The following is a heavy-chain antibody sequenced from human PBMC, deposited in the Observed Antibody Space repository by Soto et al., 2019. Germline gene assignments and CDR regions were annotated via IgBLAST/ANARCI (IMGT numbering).Heavy chain of an antibody. V-gene: IGHV3-48*02. D-gene: IGHD3-22*01. CDR1: GFTFSSYS. Sequence: GGSLRLSCAASGFTFSSYSMNWVRQAPGKGLGWVSYISSSSSTIYYADSVKGRFTISRDNAKNSLYLQMNSLRDEDTAVYYCARTHMPVITNYYYGMDVWGQGTTVTVSS. CDR3: ARTHMPVITNYYYGMDV. J-gene: IGHJ6*02. CDR2: ISSSSSTI.